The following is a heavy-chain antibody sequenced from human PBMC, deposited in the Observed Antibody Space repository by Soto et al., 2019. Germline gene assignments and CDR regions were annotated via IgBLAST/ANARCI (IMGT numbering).Heavy chain of an antibody. CDR3: ARDYYYDSSGYTNYNWFDP. V-gene: IGHV1-18*01. D-gene: IGHD3-22*01. Sequence: ASVKVSCKASGYTFTSYGISWVRQAPGQGLEWMGWISAYNGNTNYAQKLQGRVTMTTDTSTSTAYMELRSLRSDDTAVYYCARDYYYDSSGYTNYNWFDPWGQGTLVTVSS. CDR2: ISAYNGNT. CDR1: GYTFTSYG. J-gene: IGHJ5*02.